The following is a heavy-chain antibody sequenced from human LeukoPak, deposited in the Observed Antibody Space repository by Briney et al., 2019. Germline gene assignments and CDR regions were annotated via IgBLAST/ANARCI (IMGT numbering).Heavy chain of an antibody. CDR2: INWNGGST. J-gene: IGHJ4*02. CDR3: ARDGGGPFDY. V-gene: IGHV3-20*01. D-gene: IGHD3-16*01. Sequence: PGGSLRPSCAASGFTFDDYAMNWVRQAPGKGLEWVSGINWNGGSTGYADSVKGRFTISRDNAKNSLYLQMNSLRAEDTALYHCARDGGGPFDYWGQGTLVTVSS. CDR1: GFTFDDYA.